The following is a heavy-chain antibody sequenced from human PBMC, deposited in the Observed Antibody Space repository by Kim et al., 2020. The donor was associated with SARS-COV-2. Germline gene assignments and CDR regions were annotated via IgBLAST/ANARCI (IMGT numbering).Heavy chain of an antibody. V-gene: IGHV4-59*01. CDR1: GGSISSFY. D-gene: IGHD1-1*01. CDR2: IYYSGTT. CDR3: ARARWDDGYYYGMDV. J-gene: IGHJ6*02. Sequence: SETLSLTCTVSGGSISSFYWGWIRQPPGKGLEWIGNIYYSGTTNYNHSLESRVTISVDTSKNQFSLKLSSVTAADTAVYYCARARWDDGYYYGMDVWGQGPTVTVSS.